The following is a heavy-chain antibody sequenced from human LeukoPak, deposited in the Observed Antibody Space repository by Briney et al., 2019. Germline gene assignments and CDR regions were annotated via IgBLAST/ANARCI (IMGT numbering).Heavy chain of an antibody. J-gene: IGHJ5*02. D-gene: IGHD3-22*01. CDR1: GGSFSGYY. V-gene: IGHV4-34*01. CDR3: ARDAVEYYYDSSGYYVYRWFDP. Sequence: SETLSLTCAVYGGSFSGYYWSWIRQPPGKGREWIGEINHSGSTNYNPSLKSRVTISVDTSKNQFSLKLSSVTAADTAVYYCARDAVEYYYDSSGYYVYRWFDPWGQGTLVTVSS. CDR2: INHSGST.